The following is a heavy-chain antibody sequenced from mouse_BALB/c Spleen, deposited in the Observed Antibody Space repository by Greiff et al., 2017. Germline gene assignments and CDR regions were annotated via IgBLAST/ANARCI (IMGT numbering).Heavy chain of an antibody. D-gene: IGHD2-14*01. V-gene: IGHV2-9*02. CDR1: GFSLTSYG. CDR3: AREDYRYERAMDY. Sequence: VQGVESGPGLVAPSQSLSITCTVSGFSLTSYGVHWVRQPPGKGLEWLGVIWAGGSTNYNSALMSRLSISKDNSKSQVFLKMNSLQTDDTAMYYCAREDYRYERAMDYWGQGTSVTVSS. J-gene: IGHJ4*01. CDR2: IWAGGST.